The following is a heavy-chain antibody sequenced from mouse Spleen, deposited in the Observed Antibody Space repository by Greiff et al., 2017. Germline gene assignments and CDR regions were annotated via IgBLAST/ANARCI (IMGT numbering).Heavy chain of an antibody. CDR1: GFTFSSYA. V-gene: IGHV5-9*04. D-gene: IGHD4-1*01. J-gene: IGHJ3*01. CDR2: ISSGGGNT. Sequence: EVKLMESGGGLVELGGSLKLSCAASGFTFSSYAMSWVRQTPEKRLEWVATISSGGGNTYYPDSVKGRFTISRDNAKNTLYLQMSSLKSEDTAMYYCARDLTGAYWGQGTLVTVSA. CDR3: ARDLTGAY.